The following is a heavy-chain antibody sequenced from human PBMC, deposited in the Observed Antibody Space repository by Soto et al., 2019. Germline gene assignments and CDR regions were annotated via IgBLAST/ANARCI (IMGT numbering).Heavy chain of an antibody. V-gene: IGHV4-30-4*01. Sequence: PSETLSLTCTVSGGSISSGDYYWSWIRQPPGKGLEWIGYIYYSGSTYYNPSLKSRVTISVDTSKNQFSLKLSSVTAADTAVYYCARDRKSGYDLGWFDPWGQGTLVTVSS. CDR3: ARDRKSGYDLGWFDP. D-gene: IGHD5-12*01. CDR2: IYYSGST. CDR1: GGSISSGDYY. J-gene: IGHJ5*02.